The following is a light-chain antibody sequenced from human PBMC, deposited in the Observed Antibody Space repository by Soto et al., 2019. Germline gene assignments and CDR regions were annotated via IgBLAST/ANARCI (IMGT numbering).Light chain of an antibody. CDR2: DVS. CDR1: SSDVGGYNY. CDR3: SSYTSSSTPL. Sequence: QSALTQPASVSGSPGQSITISCTGTSSDVGGYNYVSWYQQHPGKAPKLMIYDVSNRPSGVSNRFSGFKSGNTASLTISGLQAEDEADYYCSSYTSSSTPLFGGGTKVTVL. V-gene: IGLV2-14*01. J-gene: IGLJ2*01.